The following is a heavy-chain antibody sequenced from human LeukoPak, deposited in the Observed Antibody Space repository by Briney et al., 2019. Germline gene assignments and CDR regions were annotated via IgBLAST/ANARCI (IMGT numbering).Heavy chain of an antibody. J-gene: IGHJ4*02. CDR3: ARESYYDFWSGHYTGANYFDH. V-gene: IGHV3-48*03. CDR2: ISSSGSSI. Sequence: GGSLRLSCVASGFTFSSYEMNWVRQAPGKGLEWLSYISSSGSSIYYADSVKGRFTISRDNAKNSLYLQMNRLRAEDTAVYYCARESYYDFWSGHYTGANYFDHWGQGTLVTVSS. CDR1: GFTFSSYE. D-gene: IGHD3-3*01.